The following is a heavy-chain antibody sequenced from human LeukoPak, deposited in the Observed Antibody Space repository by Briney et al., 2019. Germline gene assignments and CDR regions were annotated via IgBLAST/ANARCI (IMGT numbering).Heavy chain of an antibody. V-gene: IGHV1-8*01. Sequence: ASVKVSCKASGYTFTSYDINWVRQATGQGLEWMGWMNPNSGNTGYAQKFQGRVTMTRNTSISTAYMELSSLRSEDTAVYYCARGSTYCSSTSCYYYYYGMDVWGQGTTVTVSS. CDR2: MNPNSGNT. D-gene: IGHD2-2*01. J-gene: IGHJ6*02. CDR1: GYTFTSYD. CDR3: ARGSTYCSSTSCYYYYYGMDV.